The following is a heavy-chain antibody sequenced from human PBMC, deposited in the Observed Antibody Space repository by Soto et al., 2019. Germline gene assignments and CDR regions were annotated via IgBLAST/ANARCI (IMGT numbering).Heavy chain of an antibody. Sequence: PGGSLRLSCAASGFTFSSYWMHWVRQAPGKGLVWVSRINSDGSTTTYADSVEGRFTISRDNAKNTLYLQMNSLRAEDAAVYYCARSLNSGSTFDPWGQGTLVTVSS. CDR2: INSDGSTT. V-gene: IGHV3-74*01. CDR3: ARSLNSGSTFDP. D-gene: IGHD6-6*01. J-gene: IGHJ5*02. CDR1: GFTFSSYW.